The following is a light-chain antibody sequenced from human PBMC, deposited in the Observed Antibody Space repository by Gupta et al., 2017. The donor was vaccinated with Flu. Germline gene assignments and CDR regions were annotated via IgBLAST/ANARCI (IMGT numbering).Light chain of an antibody. V-gene: IGLV2-11*01. J-gene: IGLJ3*02. CDR3: CSYAGIYTWV. CDR2: DVS. Sequence: QSALTQPRSVSGSPGQSVTISCTGTSSDVGGYNYVSWYQQHPGKAPKLMIYDVSKRPSGVPDRFSGSKSGNTASLTISGLQPEDEADYYCCSYAGIYTWVFGGGTKLTVL. CDR1: SSDVGGYNY.